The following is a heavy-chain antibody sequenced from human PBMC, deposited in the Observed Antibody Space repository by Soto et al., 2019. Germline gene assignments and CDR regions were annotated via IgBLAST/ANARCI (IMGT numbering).Heavy chain of an antibody. CDR2: IYYSGST. CDR3: ASRYYGYYWDKRPFDY. D-gene: IGHD4-17*01. J-gene: IGHJ4*02. V-gene: IGHV4-39*01. Sequence: PSETLSLTCTGSGGSIRSSRYYWGWIRQAPGKGLEGIGRIYYSGSTYYNPSLKSRETIYGDTSKNQFSLKLSSVTAADTAVYYCASRYYGYYWDKRPFDYWGQGTLVTVSS. CDR1: GGSIRSSRYY.